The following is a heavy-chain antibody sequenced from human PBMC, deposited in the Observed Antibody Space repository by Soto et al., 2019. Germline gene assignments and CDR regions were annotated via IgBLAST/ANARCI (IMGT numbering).Heavy chain of an antibody. CDR2: LTSSSYI. CDR1: GFTFSTYN. D-gene: IGHD5-12*01. CDR3: ARETDVDLDY. V-gene: IGHV3-48*02. J-gene: IGHJ4*02. Sequence: PGGSLRLSCAASGFTFSTYNMNWVRQAPGRGLEWVSYLTSSSYIYYADSVKGRFTISRDNAKNSLYLQMNSLRDEDTAVYYCARETDVDLDYWGQGTLVTVSS.